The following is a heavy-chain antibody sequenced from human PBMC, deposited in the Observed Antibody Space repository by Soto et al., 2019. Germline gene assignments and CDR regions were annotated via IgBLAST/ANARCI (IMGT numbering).Heavy chain of an antibody. Sequence: GGSLRLSCAASGFTFSSYGMHWVRRAPGKGLEWVAVISYDGSNKYYADSVKGRFTVSRDNSKNTLYLQMNSLRAEDTAVYYCAKGFGATPRDYYYGMDVWGQGTTVTVSS. V-gene: IGHV3-30*18. J-gene: IGHJ6*02. D-gene: IGHD1-26*01. CDR3: AKGFGATPRDYYYGMDV. CDR2: ISYDGSNK. CDR1: GFTFSSYG.